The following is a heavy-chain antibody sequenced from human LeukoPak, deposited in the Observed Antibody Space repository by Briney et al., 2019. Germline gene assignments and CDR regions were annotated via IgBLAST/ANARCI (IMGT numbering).Heavy chain of an antibody. Sequence: GASVRVSCKASGYTFTSYYMHWVRQAPGQGLEWMGIINPSGGSTSYAQKLQGRVTMTRDTSTSTVYMELSSLRSEDTAVYYCARDEAEYYGSGSYYDYFDYWGQGTLVTVSS. D-gene: IGHD3-10*01. V-gene: IGHV1-46*01. J-gene: IGHJ4*02. CDR1: GYTFTSYY. CDR2: INPSGGST. CDR3: ARDEAEYYGSGSYYDYFDY.